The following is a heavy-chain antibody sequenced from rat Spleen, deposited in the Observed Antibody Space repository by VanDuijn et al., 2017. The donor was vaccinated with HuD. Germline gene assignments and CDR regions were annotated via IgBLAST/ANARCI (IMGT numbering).Heavy chain of an antibody. CDR1: GFTFSDYG. CDR2: ITSSSSY. J-gene: IGHJ4*01. CDR3: ARRSTYYGYNYVGYYVMDA. D-gene: IGHD1-9*01. V-gene: IGHV5-34*01. Sequence: EVQLVESGGGLVQPGRSLKLSCLASGFTFSDYGMNWIRQAPGKGLEWVASITSSSSYVSYADTVKGRFTISRENAKNTLYLQMTSLRSEDTALYYCARRSTYYGYNYVGYYVMDAWGQGASVTVSS.